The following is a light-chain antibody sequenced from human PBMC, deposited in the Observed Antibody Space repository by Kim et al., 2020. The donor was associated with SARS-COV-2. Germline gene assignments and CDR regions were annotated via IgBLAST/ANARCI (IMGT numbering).Light chain of an antibody. CDR1: QTVNSNF. J-gene: IGKJ4*01. Sequence: SPGDRASHSGRASQTVNSNFIAWYQQKPGQAPRLRIYATSTRATGIPDRFSGSGSETEFTLAINRLEPDDFAVYYCQQYGGSPLLSFGGGTKLEI. CDR3: QQYGGSPLLS. V-gene: IGKV3-20*01. CDR2: ATS.